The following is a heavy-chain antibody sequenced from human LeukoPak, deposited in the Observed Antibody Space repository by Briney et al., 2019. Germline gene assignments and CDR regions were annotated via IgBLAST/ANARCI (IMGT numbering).Heavy chain of an antibody. CDR1: GGSISS. D-gene: IGHD3-9*01. Sequence: SETPSLTCTVSGGSISSIRQPPGKGLEWIGYIYYSGSTNYNPSLKSRVTISVDTSKNQFSLKLSSVTAADTAVYYCARVRLVTWLGSWFDPWGQGTLVTVSS. V-gene: IGHV4-59*01. CDR3: ARVRLVTWLGSWFDP. J-gene: IGHJ5*02. CDR2: IYYSGST.